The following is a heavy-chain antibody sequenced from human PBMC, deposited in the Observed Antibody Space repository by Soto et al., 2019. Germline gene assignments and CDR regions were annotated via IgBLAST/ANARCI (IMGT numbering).Heavy chain of an antibody. J-gene: IGHJ4*02. CDR2: IIPLFGTS. V-gene: IGHV1-69*01. CDR1: RGTFSTHG. CDR3: ATEGVGAGYCSGGRCYFDY. D-gene: IGHD2-15*01. Sequence: QVQLVQSGAEVKKPGSSVKVSCKASRGTFSTHGITWVRQAPGQGLEWMGGIIPLFGTSNYARKFQGRVTITADESTSTAYMELSSLRSEDTAVDYCATEGVGAGYCSGGRCYFDYWGQGTLVTVSS.